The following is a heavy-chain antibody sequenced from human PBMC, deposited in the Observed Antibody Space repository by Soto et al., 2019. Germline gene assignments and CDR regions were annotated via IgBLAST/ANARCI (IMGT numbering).Heavy chain of an antibody. V-gene: IGHV1-46*01. CDR1: GYSFTSYY. J-gene: IGHJ4*02. CDR3: ARRGYESGWSLAY. CDR2: INPSGGSA. Sequence: VKLVQSGAEVREPGASVKVHCKPSGYSFTSYYINWVRQAPGQGLEWMGIINPSGGSANYAQEFQGRVTMTVDTYTSKVYMELSSLPSDDTAVYYCARRGYESGWSLAYWGQGTLVTVSS. D-gene: IGHD6-19*01.